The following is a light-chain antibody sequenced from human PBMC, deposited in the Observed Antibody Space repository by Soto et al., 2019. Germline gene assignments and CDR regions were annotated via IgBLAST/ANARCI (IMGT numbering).Light chain of an antibody. CDR2: GNN. CDR3: QSYDSSLGGPDV. Sequence: QSVLTQPPSVSGAPGQRVTISCTGSTSNIGAGYDVHWYQQLPGTAPKLLIYGNNNRPSGVPDRFSGSKSGTSASLAITGLQAEDEADYYCQSYDSSLGGPDVFGTGTKVTVL. V-gene: IGLV1-40*01. J-gene: IGLJ1*01. CDR1: TSNIGAGYD.